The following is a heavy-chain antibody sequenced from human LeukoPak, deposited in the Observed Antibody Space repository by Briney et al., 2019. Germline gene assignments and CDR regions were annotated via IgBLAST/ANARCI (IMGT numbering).Heavy chain of an antibody. CDR3: ARAGLYSSSSALAADY. CDR1: GYTFTSYY. CDR2: INPSGGST. V-gene: IGHV1-46*01. J-gene: IGHJ4*02. D-gene: IGHD6-6*01. Sequence: ASVKVSCKASGYTFTSYYMHWVRQAPGQGLEWMGIINPSGGSTSYAQKFQGRVTMTRDTSTSTVYMELSSLRSEDTAVYYCARAGLYSSSSALAADYWGQGTLATVSS.